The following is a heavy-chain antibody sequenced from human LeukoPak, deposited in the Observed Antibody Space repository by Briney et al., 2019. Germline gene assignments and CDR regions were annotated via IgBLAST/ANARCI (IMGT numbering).Heavy chain of an antibody. D-gene: IGHD3-9*01. CDR2: ISGSGGST. CDR3: ELVIPRSDFDY. V-gene: IGHV3-23*01. Sequence: PGGSLRLSRAASGFTFSSYAMSWVRQAPGKGLEWVSAISGSGGSTYYADSVKGRFTISRDNSKDTLYLQMNSLRAEDTAVYYCELVIPRSDFDYWGQGTLVTVSS. J-gene: IGHJ4*02. CDR1: GFTFSSYA.